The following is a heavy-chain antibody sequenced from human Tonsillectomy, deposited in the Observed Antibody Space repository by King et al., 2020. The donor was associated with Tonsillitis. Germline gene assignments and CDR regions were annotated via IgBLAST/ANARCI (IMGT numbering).Heavy chain of an antibody. V-gene: IGHV3-30-3*01. Sequence: QLVQSGGGVVQPGRSLSLSCGASGFTFRNYAMHWVRQAPGKGLEWVAVISYDGTNKYYGDSVKGRFTISRDNSKNTLYLQMNSLRPEDTAVYYCARDLIAVADYYYYYGMDVWGQGTTVTVSS. CDR3: ARDLIAVADYYYYYGMDV. D-gene: IGHD6-19*01. CDR2: ISYDGTNK. CDR1: GFTFRNYA. J-gene: IGHJ6*02.